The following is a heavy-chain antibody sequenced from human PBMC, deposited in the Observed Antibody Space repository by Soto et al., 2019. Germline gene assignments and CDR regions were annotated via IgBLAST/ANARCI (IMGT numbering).Heavy chain of an antibody. CDR3: ATHQKLMKYCGGDCYSRYGFDP. V-gene: IGHV1-24*01. D-gene: IGHD2-21*02. CDR2: FDPEDGET. CDR1: GYTLTELS. Sequence: ASVKVSCKVSGYTLTELSMHWVRQAPGKGLEWMGGFDPEDGETIYAQKFQGRVTMTEDTSTDTAYMELSSLRSEDTAVYYCATHQKLMKYCGGDCYSRYGFDPWGQGTLVTVSS. J-gene: IGHJ5*02.